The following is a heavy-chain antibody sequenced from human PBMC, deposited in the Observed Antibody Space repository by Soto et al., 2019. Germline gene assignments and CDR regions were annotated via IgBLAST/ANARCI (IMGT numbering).Heavy chain of an antibody. J-gene: IGHJ6*02. D-gene: IGHD6-13*01. CDR3: AREWSAAGQFYGMDV. CDR2: MNTNSDDT. V-gene: IGHV1-8*01. CDR1: GYTFTSYD. Sequence: QVQLVQSGAEVKKPGASVQVSCKTSGYTFTSYDINWVRQAPGQGLEWVGWMNTNSDDTRSAQIFRGRLTLTRDKSMRAVYMKLSNLRSVDSAVYYCAREWSAAGQFYGMDVWGQGTTVAVSS.